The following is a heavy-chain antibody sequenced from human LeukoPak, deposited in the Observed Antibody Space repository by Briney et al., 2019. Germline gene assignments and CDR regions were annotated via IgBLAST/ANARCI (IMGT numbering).Heavy chain of an antibody. J-gene: IGHJ6*03. CDR1: GGSISSGGYY. CDR3: ARVYDNYYYYMDV. Sequence: PSQTLSLTCTVSGGSISSGGYYWSWIRQHPGKGLEWIGYIYYSGSTYYNPSLKSRVTISVDTSKNQFSLKLSSVTAADTAVYCCARVYDNYYYYMDVWGKGTTVTVSS. V-gene: IGHV4-31*03. D-gene: IGHD5/OR15-5a*01. CDR2: IYYSGST.